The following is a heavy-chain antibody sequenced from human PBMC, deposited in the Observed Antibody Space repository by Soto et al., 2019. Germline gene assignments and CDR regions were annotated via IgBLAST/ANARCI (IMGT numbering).Heavy chain of an antibody. CDR1: GYTFASYW. Sequence: PGESLKISCKGSGYTFASYWIGWVRQMPGKGLEWMGIIYPGDSDTRYNPSFQGQVTISADKSISTAYLQWSSLRASDAAMYYCARPTGYSIGKNFDYWGQGTLVTVSS. D-gene: IGHD6-19*01. CDR2: IYPGDSDT. CDR3: ARPTGYSIGKNFDY. V-gene: IGHV5-51*01. J-gene: IGHJ4*02.